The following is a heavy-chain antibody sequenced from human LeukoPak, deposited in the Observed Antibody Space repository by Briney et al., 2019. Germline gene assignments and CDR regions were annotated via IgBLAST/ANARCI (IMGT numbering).Heavy chain of an antibody. CDR2: ISYSGNT. D-gene: IGHD6-19*01. CDR1: GGSISSYY. CDR3: ARWSGSGWKYLDH. J-gene: IGHJ4*02. V-gene: IGHV4-59*01. Sequence: PETLSLTCTVSGGSISSYYWSWIRQPPGKGLEWIGYISYSGNTNYSPSLKSRVTISADTSRNQFSLKVSSVTAADTALYYCARWSGSGWKYLDHWGQGTLVTVSS.